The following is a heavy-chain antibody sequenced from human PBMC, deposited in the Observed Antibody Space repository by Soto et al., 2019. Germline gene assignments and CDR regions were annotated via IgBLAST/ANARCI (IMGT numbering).Heavy chain of an antibody. V-gene: IGHV4-59*02. CDR3: ARDQSGTQYFDL. Sequence: QVQLQESGPGLVKPSETLSLTCTVSGGSVSSSYWAWIRQPPGKGLEWIGYTFHSGSTKYNPSLQSRVTMSVDTSENQFSLKLSSVTAADTAVYYCARDQSGTQYFDLWGRGTLVIVSS. CDR1: GGSVSSSY. J-gene: IGHJ2*01. D-gene: IGHD1-7*01. CDR2: TFHSGST.